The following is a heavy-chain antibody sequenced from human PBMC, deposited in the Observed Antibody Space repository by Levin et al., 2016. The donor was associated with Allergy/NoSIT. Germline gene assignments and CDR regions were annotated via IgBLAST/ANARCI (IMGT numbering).Heavy chain of an antibody. CDR1: GYTFTSYH. V-gene: IGHV1-46*01. CDR3: AREYLNTCAFDY. CDR2: IDPNSGNT. Sequence: ASVKVSCKASGYTFTSYHLHWVRQAPGQGLEWMGIIDPNSGNTDYAQKFLGRVTVTRDTSTSTVYMELRSLRSEDTAVFYCAREYLNTCAFDYWGQGTLVTVSS. J-gene: IGHJ4*02. D-gene: IGHD4/OR15-4a*01.